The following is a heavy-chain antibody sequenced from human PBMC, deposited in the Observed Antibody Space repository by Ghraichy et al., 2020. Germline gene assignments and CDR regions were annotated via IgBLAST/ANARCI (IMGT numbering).Heavy chain of an antibody. Sequence: LSLTCAASGFTFSSFCMHWVRQPPGKGLEWVAIISYDGGNYHYADSVKGRFSISRDNSNTTLYLQMNSLRAEDTAVYYWARRYSYTYNYFDYWGQGTLVTVSS. CDR1: GFTFSSFC. CDR2: ISYDGGNY. V-gene: IGHV3-30*03. J-gene: IGHJ4*02. CDR3: ARRYSYTYNYFDY. D-gene: IGHD5-18*01.